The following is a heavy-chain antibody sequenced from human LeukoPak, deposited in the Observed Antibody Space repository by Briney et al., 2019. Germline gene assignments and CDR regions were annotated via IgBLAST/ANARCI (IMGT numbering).Heavy chain of an antibody. V-gene: IGHV3-30*02. CDR3: AREDYGEPGGAFDI. Sequence: AGGSLRLSCAASGFTFSSYGMHWVRQAPGKGLEWVAFIRYDGSNKYYADSVKGRFTISRDNSKNTLYLQMNSLRAEDTAVYYCAREDYGEPGGAFDIWGQGTMVTVSS. D-gene: IGHD4-17*01. J-gene: IGHJ3*02. CDR2: IRYDGSNK. CDR1: GFTFSSYG.